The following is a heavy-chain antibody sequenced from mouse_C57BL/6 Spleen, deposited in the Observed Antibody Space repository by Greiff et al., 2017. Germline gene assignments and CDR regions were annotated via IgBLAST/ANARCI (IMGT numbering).Heavy chain of an antibody. CDR2: IDPSDSYT. CDR3: ARSDYLFDY. CDR1: GYTFTSYW. D-gene: IGHD2-4*01. V-gene: IGHV1-69*01. Sequence: QVQLQQPGAELVMPGASVKLSCKASGYTFTSYWMHWVKQRPGQGLEWIGEIDPSDSYTNYNQKFKGKSTLTVDKSSSTAYMQLSSLTSEDSAVYYCARSDYLFDYWGQGTTLTVSS. J-gene: IGHJ2*01.